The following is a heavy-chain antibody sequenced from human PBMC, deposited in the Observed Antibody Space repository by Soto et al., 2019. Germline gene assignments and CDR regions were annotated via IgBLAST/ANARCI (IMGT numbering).Heavy chain of an antibody. J-gene: IGHJ4*02. CDR1: GGSISSGDYY. Sequence: TSETLALTCTVSGGSISSGDYYWSWIRQPPGKGLEWIGYIYYSGSTNYNPSLKSRVTISVDTSKNQFSLKLSSVTAADTAVYYCARPTCNPGSPYDFWGQGTLVT. D-gene: IGHD2-15*01. CDR2: IYYSGST. V-gene: IGHV4-61*08. CDR3: ARPTCNPGSPYDF.